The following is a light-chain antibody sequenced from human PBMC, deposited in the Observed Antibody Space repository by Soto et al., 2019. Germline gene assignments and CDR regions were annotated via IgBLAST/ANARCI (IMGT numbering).Light chain of an antibody. CDR1: QSISSY. Sequence: DIKMTQSPSALSASVGDRVTITCRASQSISSYLNWYQQKPGKAPKVLIYDASSMKSGAPSRFSGSGSGTEFTLTIYSLQPDDFATYYCQQYNSYPITFGQGTRLEI. J-gene: IGKJ5*01. CDR3: QQYNSYPIT. V-gene: IGKV1-5*01. CDR2: DAS.